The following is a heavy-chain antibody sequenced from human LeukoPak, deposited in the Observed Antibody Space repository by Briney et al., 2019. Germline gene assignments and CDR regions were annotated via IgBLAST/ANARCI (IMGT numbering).Heavy chain of an antibody. CDR1: GFTFDDYA. CDR2: ISWNSGSI. Sequence: GGSLRLSCAASGFTFDDYAMHWVRHAPGKGPEWVSGISWNSGSIGYADSVKGRFTISRDNAENSLYLQMNSLRAEDTALYYCAKDIRDYGDYRVGPLFDYWGQGTLVTVSS. D-gene: IGHD4-17*01. V-gene: IGHV3-9*01. J-gene: IGHJ4*02. CDR3: AKDIRDYGDYRVGPLFDY.